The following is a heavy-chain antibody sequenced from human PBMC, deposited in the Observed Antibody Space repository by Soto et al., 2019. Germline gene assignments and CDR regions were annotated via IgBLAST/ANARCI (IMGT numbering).Heavy chain of an antibody. CDR2: VSYDGDYQ. D-gene: IGHD4-17*01. J-gene: IGHJ2*01. CDR1: RFRFSSYG. CDR3: AKGTTVTPWRYLDL. V-gene: IGHV3-30*18. Sequence: QEQLVESGGGVVQPGRSLRLSCAAARFRFSSYGMNWVRQAPGKGLEWMAEVSYDGDYQNYADSVKGRFTISRDNSKNTLYLQMDSLRPEDTAVYYCAKGTTVTPWRYLDLWGPGTLVTVSS.